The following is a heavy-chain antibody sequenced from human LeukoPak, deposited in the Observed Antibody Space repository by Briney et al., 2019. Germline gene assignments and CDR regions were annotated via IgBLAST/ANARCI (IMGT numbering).Heavy chain of an antibody. V-gene: IGHV4-34*01. D-gene: IGHD3-10*01. CDR1: GGSFSGYY. CDR2: IHYSGSA. CDR3: ARGQWFRAF. J-gene: IGHJ4*02. Sequence: SETLSLTCAVYGGSFSGYYWTWIRQPPGKGLEWIGEIHYSGSATYNPSLKSRVTISVDTSKDQFSLKMNSVTAADTAVYYCARGQWFRAFWSRGTPVTVSS.